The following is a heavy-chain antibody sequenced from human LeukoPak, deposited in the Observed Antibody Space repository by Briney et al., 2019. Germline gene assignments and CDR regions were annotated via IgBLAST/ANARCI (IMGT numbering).Heavy chain of an antibody. Sequence: PGRSLRLSCAASGFTFSRYGIHWVRQAPGKGLEWVAVISYDGSNKYYADSVKGRFTISRDNSRNTLSLQVNSLRAEDTAVYYCAKGSYDSSGYHLDYWGQGTLVTVSS. CDR1: GFTFSRYG. CDR2: ISYDGSNK. V-gene: IGHV3-30*18. J-gene: IGHJ4*02. D-gene: IGHD3-22*01. CDR3: AKGSYDSSGYHLDY.